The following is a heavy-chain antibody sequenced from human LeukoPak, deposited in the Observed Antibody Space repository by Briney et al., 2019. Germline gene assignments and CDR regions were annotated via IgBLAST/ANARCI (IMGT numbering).Heavy chain of an antibody. CDR3: AKDERPSYGGYDPKSFDY. CDR1: GFTFSSCA. D-gene: IGHD5-12*01. Sequence: GGSLSLSCPVSGFTFSSCAMSWVRQAPGKGLEWVSAISGSGGSTYYADSVKGRFTISRDNSKNTLYLQMNSLRAEDTAVYYCAKDERPSYGGYDPKSFDYGGQGTLVTVSS. J-gene: IGHJ4*02. V-gene: IGHV3-23*01. CDR2: ISGSGGST.